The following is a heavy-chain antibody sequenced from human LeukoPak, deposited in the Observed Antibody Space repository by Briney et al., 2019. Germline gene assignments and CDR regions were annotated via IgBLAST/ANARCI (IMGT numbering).Heavy chain of an antibody. Sequence: PGGSLRLSCAASGFTFGSYAMHWVRQAPGKGLEWVAVISYDGSNKYYADSVKGRFTISRDNSKNTLYLQMNSLRAEDTAVYYCARDTLRYYYDSSGYLTHFAYWGQGTLVTVSS. D-gene: IGHD3-22*01. CDR2: ISYDGSNK. CDR1: GFTFGSYA. J-gene: IGHJ4*02. V-gene: IGHV3-30-3*01. CDR3: ARDTLRYYYDSSGYLTHFAY.